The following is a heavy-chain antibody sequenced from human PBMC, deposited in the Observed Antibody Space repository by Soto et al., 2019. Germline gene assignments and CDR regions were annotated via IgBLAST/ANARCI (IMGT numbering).Heavy chain of an antibody. Sequence: ASVKFSCNASGYTFTSYGISWVRQAPGQGLEWMGWVSSYNANTNYAQKLQGRVTMTTDTSTSTSYMELRSLRSDDKDVYFCARDRLGATGDYWGQGTLVTVSS. CDR1: GYTFTSYG. J-gene: IGHJ4*02. CDR2: VSSYNANT. D-gene: IGHD1-26*01. CDR3: ARDRLGATGDY. V-gene: IGHV1-18*01.